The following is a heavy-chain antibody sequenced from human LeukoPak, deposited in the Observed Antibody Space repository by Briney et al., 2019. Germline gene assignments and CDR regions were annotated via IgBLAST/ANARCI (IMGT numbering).Heavy chain of an antibody. V-gene: IGHV3-21*01. CDR1: GFTVSSNY. CDR3: ARGAEEYWYRH. CDR2: ISSSSSYI. Sequence: GGSLRLSCAASGFTVSSNYMNWVRQAPGKGLEWVSSISSSSSYIYYADSVKGRFTISRDNAKNSLYLQMNSLRAEDTAVYYCARGAEEYWYRHWGQGTLVTVSS. D-gene: IGHD3-16*01. J-gene: IGHJ5*02.